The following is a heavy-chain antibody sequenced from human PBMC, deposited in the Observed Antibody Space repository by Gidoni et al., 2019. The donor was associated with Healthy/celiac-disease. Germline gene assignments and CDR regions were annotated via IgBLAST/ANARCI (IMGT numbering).Heavy chain of an antibody. CDR1: GGSISSGSYY. Sequence: QVQLQESGPGLVKPSQTLSLPCTVSGGSISSGSYYWSWIRQPAGKGLEWIGRIYTSGSTNYNPSLKSRVTISVDTSKNQFSLKLSSVTAADTAVYYCARDESVGTPWLAFDIWGQGTMVTVSS. V-gene: IGHV4-61*02. J-gene: IGHJ3*02. D-gene: IGHD5-12*01. CDR3: ARDESVGTPWLAFDI. CDR2: IYTSGST.